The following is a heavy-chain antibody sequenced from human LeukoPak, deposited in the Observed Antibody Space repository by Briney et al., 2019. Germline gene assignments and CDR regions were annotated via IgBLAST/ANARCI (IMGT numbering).Heavy chain of an antibody. CDR2: IYYSGST. D-gene: IGHD4-23*01. J-gene: IGHJ2*01. Sequence: SETLSLTCTVSGGSISSYYWSWIRQPPGKGLGWFGYIYYSGSTNYNPSLKSRVTMSVDTSKSQFSLKLSSVTAADTAVYYCARDFVHYGGNSYWYFDLWGRGTLVTVSS. CDR3: ARDFVHYGGNSYWYFDL. CDR1: GGSISSYY. V-gene: IGHV4-59*12.